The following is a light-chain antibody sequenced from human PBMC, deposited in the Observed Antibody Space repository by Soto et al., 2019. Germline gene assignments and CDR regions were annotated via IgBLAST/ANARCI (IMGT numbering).Light chain of an antibody. J-gene: IGKJ5*01. V-gene: IGKV3-20*01. CDR2: GAS. CDR1: QSVSSN. CDR3: QQYSRAPIT. Sequence: EIVMTQSPATLSVSPGERATLSRRASQSVSSNLAWYQQKPGQAPRLLIYGASNRATGIPDRFSGSGSGTDFTLTISRLEPEDSAVYYCQQYSRAPITFGQGTRLEIK.